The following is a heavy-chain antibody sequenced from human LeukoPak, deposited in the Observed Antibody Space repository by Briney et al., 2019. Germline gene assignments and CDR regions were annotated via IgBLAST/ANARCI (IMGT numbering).Heavy chain of an antibody. CDR2: ISGSGGST. CDR1: GFTFSSYA. CDR3: ARDETMVLGGPRPY. V-gene: IGHV3-23*01. Sequence: GGSLRLSCAASGFTFSSYAMSWVRQAPGKGLEWVSAISGSGGSTYYADSVKGRFTISRDNSKNTLYLQMNSLRAEDTAVYYCARDETMVLGGPRPYWGQGTLVTISS. J-gene: IGHJ4*02. D-gene: IGHD3-10*01.